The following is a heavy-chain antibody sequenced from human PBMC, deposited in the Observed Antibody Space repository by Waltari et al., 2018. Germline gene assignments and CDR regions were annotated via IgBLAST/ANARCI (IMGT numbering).Heavy chain of an antibody. J-gene: IGHJ4*02. D-gene: IGHD3-9*01. CDR3: ARAGLRYFDWFLDY. V-gene: IGHV1-69*04. CDR1: GGTFSSYA. Sequence: QVQLVQSGAEVKKPGSSVKVSCKASGGTFSSYALSWVRQAPGQGLEWMGRIIPILGIANYAQKFQGRVTITADKSTSTAYMELSSLRSEDTAVYYCARAGLRYFDWFLDYWGQGTLVTVSS. CDR2: IIPILGIA.